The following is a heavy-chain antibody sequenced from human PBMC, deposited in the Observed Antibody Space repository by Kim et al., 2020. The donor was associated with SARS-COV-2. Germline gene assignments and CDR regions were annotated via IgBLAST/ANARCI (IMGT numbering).Heavy chain of an antibody. CDR1: GFTFSSYS. CDR2: ISSSSSYI. D-gene: IGHD3-16*01. Sequence: GGSLRLSCAASGFTFSSYSMNWVRQAPGKGLEWVSSISSSSSYIYYADSVKGRFTISRDNAKNSLYLQMNSLRAEDTAVYYCAREESTLVTPGKNYWYFDLWGRGTLVTVSS. CDR3: AREESTLVTPGKNYWYFDL. V-gene: IGHV3-21*01. J-gene: IGHJ2*01.